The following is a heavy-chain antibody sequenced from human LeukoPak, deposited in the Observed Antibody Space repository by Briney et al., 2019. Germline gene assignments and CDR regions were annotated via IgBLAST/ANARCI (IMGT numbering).Heavy chain of an antibody. CDR3: ARAYYYDSSGYFDY. CDR1: GGTFSSYA. D-gene: IGHD3-22*01. V-gene: IGHV1-69*05. CDR2: IIPIFGTA. Sequence: SVKVSCKASGGTFSSYAISWVRQAPGQGLEWMGGIIPIFGTANYAQKFQGRVTITTDESTSTAYMELSSLRFEDTAVYYCARAYYYDSSGYFDYWGQGTLVTVSS. J-gene: IGHJ4*02.